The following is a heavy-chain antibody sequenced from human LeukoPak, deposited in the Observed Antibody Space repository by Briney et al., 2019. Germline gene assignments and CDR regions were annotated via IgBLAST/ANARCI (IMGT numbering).Heavy chain of an antibody. D-gene: IGHD4-17*01. CDR1: GFAFEDYA. J-gene: IGHJ3*02. CDR2: INWNAGSI. V-gene: IGHV3-20*04. Sequence: PGGSLRLSCAASGFAFEDYAMTWVRQAPGKGLEWVSGINWNAGSIGYADSVKGRFTISRDNAKNSLYLQMHSLRAEDTALYYCARGMTSVTTDAFDIWGQGTRVTVSS. CDR3: ARGMTSVTTDAFDI.